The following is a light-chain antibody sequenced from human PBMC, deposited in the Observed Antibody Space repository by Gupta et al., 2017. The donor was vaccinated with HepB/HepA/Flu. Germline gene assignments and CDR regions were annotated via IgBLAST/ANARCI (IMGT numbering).Light chain of an antibody. J-gene: IGKJ4*01. V-gene: IGKV3-20*01. CDR3: QQYGSSPLT. CDR2: GAS. Sequence: EIVLTQSPGTLSLSPGERATLSCRASQSVSSSYLAWYQQKPGQAPRLLIYGASSRATGIPDRFSGNGSGTDFTLTISRLEPEDFAVYYCQQYGSSPLTFGGGTKVEIK. CDR1: QSVSSSY.